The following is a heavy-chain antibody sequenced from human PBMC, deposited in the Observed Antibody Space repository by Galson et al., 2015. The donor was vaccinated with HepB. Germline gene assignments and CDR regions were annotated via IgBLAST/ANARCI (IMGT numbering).Heavy chain of an antibody. CDR2: ISSDSDDI. CDR3: AREGFEPAAPGSAYIHFYIDV. Sequence: SLRLSCAASGFTFRNYGMTWVRQAPGKGLEWVSYISSDSDDIYYADSLKGRFTISRDNAKDSLYLQIDSLRVEDTALYYCAREGFEPAAPGSAYIHFYIDVWGEGTTVIVSS. D-gene: IGHD2-2*01. V-gene: IGHV3-21*01. J-gene: IGHJ6*03. CDR1: GFTFRNYG.